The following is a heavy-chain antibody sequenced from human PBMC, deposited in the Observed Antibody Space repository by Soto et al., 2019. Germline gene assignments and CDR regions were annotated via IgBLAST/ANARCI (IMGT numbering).Heavy chain of an antibody. J-gene: IGHJ4*02. CDR3: AKDYSSGWPTLKVFDY. Sequence: GGSLRLSCAASGFTYSSYAMNWVRQAPGKGLEWVSLISGSGAATYYADSVKGRFTISRDNSKNTLYLQMNSLRAEDTAVYYCAKDYSSGWPTLKVFDYWGQGTLVTVSS. V-gene: IGHV3-23*01. CDR1: GFTYSSYA. D-gene: IGHD6-19*01. CDR2: ISGSGAAT.